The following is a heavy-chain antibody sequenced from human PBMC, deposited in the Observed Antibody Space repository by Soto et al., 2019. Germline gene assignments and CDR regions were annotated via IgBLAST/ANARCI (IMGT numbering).Heavy chain of an antibody. Sequence: SETLSLTCTVSDGSIDSSAYSWGWIREPPGKGLEWIGSINYSGITYYSPSLKSRVTISIDTSRNEFSLRLSSVTAADTAVYYCARRDCGGDCYSWYYWGQGTLVTVSS. J-gene: IGHJ4*02. CDR1: DGSIDSSAYS. CDR2: INYSGIT. D-gene: IGHD2-21*02. CDR3: ARRDCGGDCYSWYY. V-gene: IGHV4-39*01.